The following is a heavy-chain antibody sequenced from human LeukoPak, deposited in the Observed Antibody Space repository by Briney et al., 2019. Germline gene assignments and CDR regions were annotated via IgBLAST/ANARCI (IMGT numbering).Heavy chain of an antibody. D-gene: IGHD5-12*01. CDR1: GFRFSTQE. J-gene: IGHJ4*02. Sequence: GGSLRLSCAASGFRFSTQEMAWVRQAPGKGLECVSYMSKDGRTIYYADSVKGRFTISRDNTRNSLFLQLNSLSADDTGFYYCARGSYTGFDLYFDSWGQGTLVTISS. CDR3: ARGSYTGFDLYFDS. V-gene: IGHV3-48*03. CDR2: MSKDGRTI.